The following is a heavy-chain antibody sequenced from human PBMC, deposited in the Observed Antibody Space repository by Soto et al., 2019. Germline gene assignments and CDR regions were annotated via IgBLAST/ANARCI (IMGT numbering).Heavy chain of an antibody. D-gene: IGHD1-1*01. CDR1: GGTLSSFA. CDR2: FIPVVAMA. J-gene: IGHJ6*02. Sequence: GASVKVSCKTSGGTLSSFAISWVRQAPGQGLEWVGTFIPVVAMAKYGQNFQGRVTITADQSTNTLFMELSSLRYEDTAMYYCANGHDNYSYYGMDVWGQGTTVTVSS. CDR3: ANGHDNYSYYGMDV. V-gene: IGHV1-69*04.